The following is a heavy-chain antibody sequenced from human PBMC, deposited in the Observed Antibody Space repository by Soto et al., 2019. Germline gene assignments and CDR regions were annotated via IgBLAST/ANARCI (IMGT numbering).Heavy chain of an antibody. J-gene: IGHJ5*02. CDR2: ISSSGSTI. CDR1: GFTFSDYY. CDR3: ARDLYSGHDQGNWFDP. D-gene: IGHD5-12*01. V-gene: IGHV3-11*01. Sequence: GGSLRLSCAASGFTFSDYYMSWIRQAPGKGLEWVSYISSSGSTIYYADSVKGRFTISRDNAKNSLYLQMNSLRAEDTAVYYCARDLYSGHDQGNWFDPWGQGTLVTVSS.